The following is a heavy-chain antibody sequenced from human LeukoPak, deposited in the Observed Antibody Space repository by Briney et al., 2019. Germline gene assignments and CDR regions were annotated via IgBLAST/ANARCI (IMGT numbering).Heavy chain of an antibody. CDR1: GFTFSSYG. J-gene: IGHJ4*02. Sequence: GGSLRLSCAASGFTFSSYGMHWVRQAPGKGLEWVAVISYDGCNKYYADSVKGRFTISRDNSKNTLYLQMNSLRAEDTAVYYCAKELLLWFGEKSRYFDYWGQGTLVTVSS. V-gene: IGHV3-30*18. CDR3: AKELLLWFGEKSRYFDY. CDR2: ISYDGCNK. D-gene: IGHD3-10*01.